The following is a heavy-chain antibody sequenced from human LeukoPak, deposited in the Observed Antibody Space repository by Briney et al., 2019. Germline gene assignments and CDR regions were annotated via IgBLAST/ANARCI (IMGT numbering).Heavy chain of an antibody. CDR1: GDSVSSNSAA. J-gene: IGHJ4*02. V-gene: IGHV6-1*01. CDR2: TYFRSKWYS. D-gene: IGHD1-1*01. CDR3: ARGPGTLHY. Sequence: SQTLSLTCAIYGDSVSSNSAAWNWIMQSPSRGLEWLGRTYFRSKWYSAYAVSVKGRITISPDASKNQFSLQLRSVTPEDTAVYYCARGPGTLHYWGQGSLVTVSS.